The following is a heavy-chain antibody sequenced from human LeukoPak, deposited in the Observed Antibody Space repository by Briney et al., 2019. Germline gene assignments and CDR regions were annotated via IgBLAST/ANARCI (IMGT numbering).Heavy chain of an antibody. D-gene: IGHD3-10*01. V-gene: IGHV3-30*02. CDR3: ARDGGSESYAFDY. J-gene: IGHJ4*02. Sequence: GGSLRLSCAAPGFTFSRYGLHWVRQAPRKGLEWVAFISDSGGDKWYADSVKGRLTISRDKSKNTVNLQMSSLRVEDTALYYCARDGGSESYAFDYWGQGTQVTVSS. CDR1: GFTFSRYG. CDR2: ISDSGGDK.